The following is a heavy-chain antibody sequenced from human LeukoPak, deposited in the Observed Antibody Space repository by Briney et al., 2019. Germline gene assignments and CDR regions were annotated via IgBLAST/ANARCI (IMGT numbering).Heavy chain of an antibody. Sequence: GGSLRLSCAASGFTFSSYAMSWVRQAPGKGLEWVSSIDGSGGTTYYADSVKGRFTISRDNSKNTLYLQMNSLRAEDTAVYYCARQITGTTRWFDPWGQGTLVTVSS. CDR1: GFTFSSYA. V-gene: IGHV3-23*01. CDR3: ARQITGTTRWFDP. D-gene: IGHD1-20*01. J-gene: IGHJ5*02. CDR2: IDGSGGTT.